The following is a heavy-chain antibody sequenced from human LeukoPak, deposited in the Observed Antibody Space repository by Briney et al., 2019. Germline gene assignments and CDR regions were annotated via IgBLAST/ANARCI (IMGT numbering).Heavy chain of an antibody. J-gene: IGHJ4*02. Sequence: SETLSLTCAVYGGSFSGYYWSWIRQPPGKGLEWIGEINHSGSTNYNPSLKSRVTISVDTSKNQFSLKLSSVTAADTAVYYCARASWYSSSCLDYWGQGTLVTVSS. CDR1: GGSFSGYY. V-gene: IGHV4-34*01. CDR2: INHSGST. CDR3: ARASWYSSSCLDY. D-gene: IGHD6-13*01.